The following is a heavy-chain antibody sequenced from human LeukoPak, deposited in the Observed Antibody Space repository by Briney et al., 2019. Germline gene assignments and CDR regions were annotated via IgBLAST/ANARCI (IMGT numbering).Heavy chain of an antibody. CDR3: ARDQATSGGGLDS. CDR2: IYTGGTT. J-gene: IGHJ4*02. D-gene: IGHD3-16*01. Sequence: GGSLRLSCAASGFTVSGTHMSWVRQAPGKGLEWISAIYTGGTTYYSDSVEGRFTISRDKSKSTLYLHMDSLRVEDTAVYYCARDQATSGGGLDSWGQGTLVTVSS. V-gene: IGHV3-53*01. CDR1: GFTVSGTH.